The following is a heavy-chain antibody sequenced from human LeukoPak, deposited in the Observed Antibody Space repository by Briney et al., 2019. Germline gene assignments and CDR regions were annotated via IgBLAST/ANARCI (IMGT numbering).Heavy chain of an antibody. CDR1: GFTFSSYW. V-gene: IGHV3-23*01. D-gene: IGHD3-3*01. CDR2: ISGGSA. Sequence: GGSLRLSCAASGFTFSSYWMSWVRQAPGKGLEWVSAISGGSADYADSVKGRFSISIDNSKNTLYLQMNSLRAEDTAVYHCAKDRSSRYDFWSGSFSHYYYYYMDVWGKGTTVTVSS. CDR3: AKDRSSRYDFWSGSFSHYYYYYMDV. J-gene: IGHJ6*03.